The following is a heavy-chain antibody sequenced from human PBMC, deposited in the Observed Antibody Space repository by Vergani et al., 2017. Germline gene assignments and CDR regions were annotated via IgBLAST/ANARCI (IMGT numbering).Heavy chain of an antibody. CDR2: IIPIFGTA. D-gene: IGHD3-3*01. Sequence: QVQLVQSGAEVKKPGSSVKVSCKASGGTFSSYAISWVRQAPGQGLEWMGGIIPIFGTANYAQKFQGRVTITADESTSTAYMELSSLRSEDTAVYYCARAITXLGVVINYYYYMDVWGKGTTVTVSS. CDR1: GGTFSSYA. V-gene: IGHV1-69*01. J-gene: IGHJ6*03. CDR3: ARAITXLGVVINYYYYMDV.